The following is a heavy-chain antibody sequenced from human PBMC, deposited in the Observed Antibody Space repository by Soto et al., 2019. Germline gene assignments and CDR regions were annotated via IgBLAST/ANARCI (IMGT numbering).Heavy chain of an antibody. CDR2: INSDASSK. V-gene: IGHV3-74*03. CDR1: GLTFSPNW. J-gene: IGHJ5*02. CDR3: RDP. Sequence: TGGSLRLSCTASGLTFSPNWMHWVRQAPGKGLEWVARINSDASSKTYADAVKGRFTISRDNATATVYLHMTSLRLDIVGATGPRDPWGQGALVTVSS. D-gene: IGHD1-26*01.